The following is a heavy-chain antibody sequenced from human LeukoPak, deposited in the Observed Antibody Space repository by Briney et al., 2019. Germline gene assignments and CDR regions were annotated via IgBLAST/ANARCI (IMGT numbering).Heavy chain of an antibody. D-gene: IGHD6-19*01. J-gene: IGHJ5*02. CDR3: ARLQIAVAGPNWFDP. V-gene: IGHV3-30*03. CDR2: ISYDGSNK. Sequence: GGSLRLSCAASGFTFSSYGMHWVRQAPGKGLEWVAVISYDGSNKYYADSVEGRFTISRDNSKNTLYLQMNSLRAEDTAVYYCARLQIAVAGPNWFDPWGQGTLVTVSS. CDR1: GFTFSSYG.